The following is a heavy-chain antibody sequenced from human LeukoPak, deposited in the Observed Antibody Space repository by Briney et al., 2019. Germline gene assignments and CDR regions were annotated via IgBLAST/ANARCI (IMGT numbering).Heavy chain of an antibody. CDR3: ARTLILTGYSNGLTDAFDI. V-gene: IGHV1-8*01. CDR2: MNPNSGNT. J-gene: IGHJ3*02. Sequence: GASVKVSCKASGYTFTSYDINWVRQATGQGLEWMGWMNPNSGNTGYAQKFQGRVTMTRNTSISTAYMELSSLRSEDTAVYYCARTLILTGYSNGLTDAFDIWGQGTMVTVSS. D-gene: IGHD3-9*01. CDR1: GYTFTSYD.